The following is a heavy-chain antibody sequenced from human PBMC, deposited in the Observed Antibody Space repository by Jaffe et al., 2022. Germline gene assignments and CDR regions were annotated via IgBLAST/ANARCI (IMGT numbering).Heavy chain of an antibody. J-gene: IGHJ3*02. V-gene: IGHV3-48*01. CDR1: GFNFLSYS. CDR3: AKGGAFDI. CDR2: INSNSDSR. Sequence: EVKLVESGGGLVQPGRSLRLSCVGSGFNFLSYSLNWVRLAPGKGLEWIAYINSNSDSRHYAESVEGRFTISRDNGKNSVFLQLNSLRVEDTAVYYCAKGGAFDIWGQGTTVTVSS.